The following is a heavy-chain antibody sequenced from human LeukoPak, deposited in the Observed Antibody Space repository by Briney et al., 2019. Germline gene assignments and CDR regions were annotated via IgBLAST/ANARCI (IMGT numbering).Heavy chain of an antibody. CDR1: GCNYTNYW. D-gene: IGHD5-18*01. J-gene: IGHJ4*02. CDR3: ARSTRTSGYSYGYVH. CDR2: IYPDDSDN. V-gene: IGHV5-51*01. Sequence: GDPMKLSRMGSGCNYTNYWIAWVRQMPGKGLELTGNIYPDDSDNRYSPSFQSQVAISANKYISTAYLQWSSLKASDTAMYYCARSTRTSGYSYGYVHWGQGTLVTVSS.